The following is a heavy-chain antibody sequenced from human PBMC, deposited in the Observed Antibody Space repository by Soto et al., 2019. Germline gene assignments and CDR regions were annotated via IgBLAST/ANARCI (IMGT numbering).Heavy chain of an antibody. CDR2: INADGGRT. D-gene: IGHD6-25*01. Sequence: VQLVQSGAEVREPGASVMLSCKTSGYAFTMFYMSWVRQAPGQGLECMGTINADGGRTTYAKNFQERLTMTSDTSTGTIYMEVSSLKSDDTAVYYCARAMAAADKWDGRFWFDPWGQGALVTVSS. CDR3: ARAMAAADKWDGRFWFDP. J-gene: IGHJ5*02. CDR1: GYAFTMFY. V-gene: IGHV1-46*01.